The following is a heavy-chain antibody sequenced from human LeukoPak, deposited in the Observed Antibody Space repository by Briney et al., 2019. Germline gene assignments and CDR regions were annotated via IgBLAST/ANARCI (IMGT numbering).Heavy chain of an antibody. D-gene: IGHD1-1*01. CDR2: INPNSGGT. CDR1: GYTFTGYY. V-gene: IGHV1-2*02. J-gene: IGHJ4*02. CDR3: ARDPEEQLEAGISDY. Sequence: GASVTVSCKASGYTFTGYYMHWVRQAPGQGLEWMGWINPNSGGTNYAQKFQGRVTMTRDTSISTAYMELSRLRSDDTAVYYCARDPEEQLEAGISDYWGQGTLVTVSS.